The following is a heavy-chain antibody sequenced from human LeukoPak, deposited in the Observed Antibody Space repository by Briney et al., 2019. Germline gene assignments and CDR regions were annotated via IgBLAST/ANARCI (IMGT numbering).Heavy chain of an antibody. D-gene: IGHD3-10*01. CDR1: GFTFCSYI. Sequence: GGSVRLSCAACGFTFCSYIMIWVRRAPGKGLEWVSSITSCSSYIHYADSVKGPFTISRDNAKNTRYLQMNSLRAEDTALYYWATAPGGTMVLEDWGQGTLVTVSS. CDR2: ITSCSSYI. CDR3: ATAPGGTMVLED. J-gene: IGHJ4*02. V-gene: IGHV3-21*01.